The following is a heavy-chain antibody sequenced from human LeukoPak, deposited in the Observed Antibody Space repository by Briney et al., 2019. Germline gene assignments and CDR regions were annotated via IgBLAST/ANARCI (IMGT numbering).Heavy chain of an antibody. CDR3: AKEVFIATFDY. D-gene: IGHD3-3*01. CDR2: ISSSGSII. J-gene: IGHJ4*02. V-gene: IGHV3-11*01. CDR1: GFTLSDNY. Sequence: PGGSLRLSCAAFGFTLSDNYMSRLRQAPGKGLEWISHISSSGSIIYADSVKGRFTISGDNSKNTLYLQMNSLRAEDTAVYYCAKEVFIATFDYWGQGTLVTVSS.